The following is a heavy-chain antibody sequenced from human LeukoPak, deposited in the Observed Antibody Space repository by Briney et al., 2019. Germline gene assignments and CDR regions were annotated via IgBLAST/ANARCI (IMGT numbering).Heavy chain of an antibody. D-gene: IGHD6-6*01. CDR3: ARGYSSSSGFHFDY. V-gene: IGHV3-9*01. CDR1: GFTFDDYA. Sequence: PGRSLRLSCAASGFTFDDYAMHWVRQAPGKGLEWVSGISWNSGSIGYADSVKGRFTISRDNAKNSLYLQMSSLRAEDTAVYYCARGYSSSSGFHFDYWGQGALVTVSS. CDR2: ISWNSGSI. J-gene: IGHJ4*02.